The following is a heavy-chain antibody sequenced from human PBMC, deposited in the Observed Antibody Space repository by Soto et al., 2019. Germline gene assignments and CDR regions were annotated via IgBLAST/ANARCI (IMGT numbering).Heavy chain of an antibody. D-gene: IGHD4-4*01. CDR3: ARRVKVTPRPPYYYYGMDV. CDR2: IYYSGST. CDR1: GGSISSGGYY. Sequence: PSETLSLTCTVSGGSISSGGYYWSWIRQHPGKGLEWIGYIYYSGSTYYNPSLKSRVTISVDTSKNQFSLKLSSVTAADTAVYYCARRVKVTPRPPYYYYGMDVWGQGTTVTVSS. V-gene: IGHV4-39*01. J-gene: IGHJ6*02.